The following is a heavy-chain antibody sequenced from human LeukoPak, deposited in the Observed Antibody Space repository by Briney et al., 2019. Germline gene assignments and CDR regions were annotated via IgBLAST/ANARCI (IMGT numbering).Heavy chain of an antibody. D-gene: IGHD3-10*01. Sequence: SETLSLTCAVYGGSFSGYYWSWIRQPPGKGLEWIAEINHSGSTNYNPSLKSRVTISVDTSTNQFSLKLSSVTAADTAVYYCARGRVRGAGSYPKYYMDVWGKGTTVTVSS. V-gene: IGHV4-34*01. CDR3: ARGRVRGAGSYPKYYMDV. CDR1: GGSFSGYY. CDR2: INHSGST. J-gene: IGHJ6*03.